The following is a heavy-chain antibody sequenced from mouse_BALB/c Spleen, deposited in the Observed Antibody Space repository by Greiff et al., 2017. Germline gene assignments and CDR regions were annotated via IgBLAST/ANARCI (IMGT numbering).Heavy chain of an antibody. Sequence: VQLQQSGAELVKPGASVKLSCKASGYTFTSYWMHWVKQRPGQGLEWIGEINPSNGRTNYNEKFKSKATLTVDKSSSTAYMQLSSLTSEDSAVYYCARREYAMDYWGQGTSVTVSS. CDR2: INPSNGRT. CDR3: ARREYAMDY. V-gene: IGHV1S81*02. CDR1: GYTFTSYW. J-gene: IGHJ4*01.